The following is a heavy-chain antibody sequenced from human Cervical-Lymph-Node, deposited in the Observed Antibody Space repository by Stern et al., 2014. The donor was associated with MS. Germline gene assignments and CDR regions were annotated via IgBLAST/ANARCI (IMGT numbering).Heavy chain of an antibody. V-gene: IGHV4-31*01. D-gene: IGHD3-16*01. CDR1: GGSISSTGYY. J-gene: IGHJ4*02. CDR3: ARSDRLWGSFDY. CDR2: IHYSGSA. Sequence: QLQLQESGPGLVKPSQTLSLTCTVSGGSISSTGYYWSWIRQHPGKGLEWNGYIHYSGSAYYNPSLKSLGTISVDTSKNQFSLNLSSVTAADTALYYCARSDRLWGSFDYWGQGRLVTVSS.